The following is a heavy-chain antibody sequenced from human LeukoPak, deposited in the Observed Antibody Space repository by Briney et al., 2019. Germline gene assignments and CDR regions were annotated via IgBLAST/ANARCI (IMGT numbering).Heavy chain of an antibody. J-gene: IGHJ4*02. CDR2: INPKSGGT. V-gene: IGHV1-2*02. Sequence: ASVNVSCKASGYTFTGYYIHWVRQAPGQGLEWMGWINPKSGGTNNAQQFQGRVTMTRDTSISTTYMELSRLRSDDTAVYYCGTFRYCSSTSCFDYWGQGTLVTVSS. CDR3: GTFRYCSSTSCFDY. D-gene: IGHD2-2*01. CDR1: GYTFTGYY.